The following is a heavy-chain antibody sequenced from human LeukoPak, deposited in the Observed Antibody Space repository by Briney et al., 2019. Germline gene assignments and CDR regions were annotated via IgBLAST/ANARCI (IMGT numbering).Heavy chain of an antibody. J-gene: IGHJ4*02. CDR1: GFSVSTARMG. CDR2: NFSNDEK. CDR3: ARIQGYSYDNIDY. Sequence: SGXXLVHPTAPLTLTCTVSGFSVSTARMGVSWMRQPPVKALEWLAHNFSNDEKSYITYMKSRLTISKDTSKSQVVLTMTNMDPVDTATYYCARIQGYSYDNIDYWGQGTLVTVSS. V-gene: IGHV2-26*01. D-gene: IGHD5-18*01.